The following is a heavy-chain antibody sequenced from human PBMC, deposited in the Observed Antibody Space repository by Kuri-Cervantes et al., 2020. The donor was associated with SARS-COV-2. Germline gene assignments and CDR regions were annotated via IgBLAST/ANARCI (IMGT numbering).Heavy chain of an antibody. CDR1: GFTFNNYA. Sequence: GGSLRLSCTASGFTFNNYAMNWVRHAPGKGLEWVSAISGSGGSTYYADSVKGRFTISRDNSKNTLYLQMNRLRAEDTAVYYCATAGSFDWVSIGPYYYMDVWGKGTTVTVSS. J-gene: IGHJ6*03. CDR2: ISGSGGST. V-gene: IGHV3-23*01. D-gene: IGHD3-9*01. CDR3: ATAGSFDWVSIGPYYYMDV.